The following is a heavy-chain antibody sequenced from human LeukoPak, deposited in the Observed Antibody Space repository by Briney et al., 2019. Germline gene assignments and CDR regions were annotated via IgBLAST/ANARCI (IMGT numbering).Heavy chain of an antibody. D-gene: IGHD6-13*01. V-gene: IGHV4-34*01. CDR3: ARGKAAAGTSWFDP. CDR1: GGSISGYY. J-gene: IGHJ5*02. CDR2: INHSGST. Sequence: SETLSLTCTVSGGSISGYYWSWIRQPPGKGLEWIGEINHSGSTNYNPSLKSRVTISVDTSKNQFSLKLSSVTAADTAVYYCARGKAAAGTSWFDPWGQGTLVTVSS.